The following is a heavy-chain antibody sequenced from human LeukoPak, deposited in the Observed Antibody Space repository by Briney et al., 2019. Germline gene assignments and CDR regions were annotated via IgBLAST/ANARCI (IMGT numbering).Heavy chain of an antibody. CDR2: INPNSGGT. D-gene: IGHD3-10*01. CDR1: GYTFTGYY. CDR3: ARGLIGGSGSFDAFDI. V-gene: IGHV1-2*02. J-gene: IGHJ3*02. Sequence: ASVKVSCKASGYTFTGYYMHWVRQAPGQGLEWMGWINPNSGGTNYAQKFQGRVTMTRDTSISTAYMELSRLRSDDTAVYYCARGLIGGSGSFDAFDIWGQGTMVTVSS.